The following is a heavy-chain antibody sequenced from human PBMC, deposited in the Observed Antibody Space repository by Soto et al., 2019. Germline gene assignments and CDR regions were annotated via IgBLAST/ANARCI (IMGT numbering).Heavy chain of an antibody. V-gene: IGHV3-23*01. CDR3: AKVKEGEWLLGRAYFDY. D-gene: IGHD3-3*01. CDR1: GFTFSSYA. J-gene: IGHJ4*02. Sequence: EVQLLESGGGLVQPGGSLRLSCAASGFTFSSYAMSWVRQAPGKGLEWVSAISGSGGSTYYADSVKGRFTISRDNSKNTLYLQMNSLRAEDTAVYYCAKVKEGEWLLGRAYFDYWGQGTLVTVSS. CDR2: ISGSGGST.